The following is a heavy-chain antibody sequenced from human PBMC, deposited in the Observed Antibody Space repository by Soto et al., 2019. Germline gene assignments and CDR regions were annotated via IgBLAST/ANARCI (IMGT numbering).Heavy chain of an antibody. CDR2: IYYSGSA. D-gene: IGHD2-21*02. Sequence: PSETLSLTCTVTGDSISSRSYYWGWLRQPPGKGLEWIGSIYYSGSAYTTPSKRSRTSMTIDTSKDQFPLKLKSVTAADTALYFCARQRTSVVTQAYFDVWGPGSLVTVSS. CDR3: ARQRTSVVTQAYFDV. J-gene: IGHJ4*02. CDR1: GDSISSRSYY. V-gene: IGHV4-39*01.